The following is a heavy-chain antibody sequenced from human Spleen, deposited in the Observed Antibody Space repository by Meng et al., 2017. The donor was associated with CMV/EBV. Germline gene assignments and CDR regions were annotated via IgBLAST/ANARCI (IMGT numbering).Heavy chain of an antibody. CDR3: ARDDTPRVGALYYYGLDV. V-gene: IGHV1-8*01. CDR2: MNPNRGNT. Sequence: ASVKVSCKASGYTFTSYDINWVRQATGQGLEWMGWMNPNRGNTGYAQKFQGRVTMTRNTSISTAYMELSSLRSEDTAVYYCARDDTPRVGALYYYGLDVWGQGTTVTVSS. D-gene: IGHD1-26*01. J-gene: IGHJ6*02. CDR1: GYTFTSYD.